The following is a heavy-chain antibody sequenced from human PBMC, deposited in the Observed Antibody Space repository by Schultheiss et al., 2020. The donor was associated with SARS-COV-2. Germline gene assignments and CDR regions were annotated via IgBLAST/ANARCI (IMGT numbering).Heavy chain of an antibody. J-gene: IGHJ4*02. Sequence: GGSLRLSCAASGFTFSSYGMHWVRQAPGKGLEWVSVIYSGVSTYYADSVKGRFTISRDNSKNTLYLQMNSLRAEDTAVYYCARDLREVVVRWGQGTLVTVSS. CDR1: GFTFSSYG. D-gene: IGHD2-15*01. CDR3: ARDLREVVVR. V-gene: IGHV3-NL1*01. CDR2: IYSGVST.